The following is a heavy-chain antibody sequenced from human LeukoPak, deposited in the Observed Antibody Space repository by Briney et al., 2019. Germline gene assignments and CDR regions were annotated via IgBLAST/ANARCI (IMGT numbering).Heavy chain of an antibody. V-gene: IGHV3-23*01. D-gene: IGHD5-18*01. Sequence: GGTLRLSCAASGFTFSSYGMSWVRQAPGKGLEWVSAISGSGGSTYYADSVKGRFTISRDNSKNTLYLQMNSLRAEDTAVYYCAKDTASSWWYFDLWGRGTLVTVSS. CDR1: GFTFSSYG. CDR2: ISGSGGST. J-gene: IGHJ2*01. CDR3: AKDTASSWWYFDL.